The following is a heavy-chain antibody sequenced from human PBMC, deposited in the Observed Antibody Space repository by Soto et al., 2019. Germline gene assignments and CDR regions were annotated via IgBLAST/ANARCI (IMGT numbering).Heavy chain of an antibody. D-gene: IGHD1-7*01. Sequence: EVQLLESGGGLVQPGGSLRLSCAASGFTFNTYVMNWVRQAPGKGLEWVSTISYSADKTHYADSVKGRFTISRDNSRDPLFLQMNSLRADDAAVYYCARRARTATTNWGAFEVWGQGTMVTVSS. CDR3: ARRARTATTNWGAFEV. V-gene: IGHV3-23*01. CDR1: GFTFNTYV. J-gene: IGHJ3*01. CDR2: ISYSADKT.